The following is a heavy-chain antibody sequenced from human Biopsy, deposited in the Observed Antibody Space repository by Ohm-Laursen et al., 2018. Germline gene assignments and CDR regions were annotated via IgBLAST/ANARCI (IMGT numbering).Heavy chain of an antibody. Sequence: SLRLSCAASGFTFSDYYMNWIRQAPGKGPEWVSFITNTGRTVYADSVKGRFTISRDDAKNSLYLQMNSLRAEDTAVYYCARGRTGGWGQGTLVTVSS. CDR3: ARGRTGG. D-gene: IGHD1/OR15-1a*01. CDR2: ITNTGRTV. J-gene: IGHJ4*02. V-gene: IGHV3-11*04. CDR1: GFTFSDYY.